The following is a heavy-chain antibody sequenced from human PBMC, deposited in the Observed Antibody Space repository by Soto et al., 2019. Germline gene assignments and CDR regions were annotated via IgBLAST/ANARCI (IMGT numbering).Heavy chain of an antibody. CDR1: GDSVSSNNEA. D-gene: IGHD1-26*01. CDR2: TYYRSKWHT. CDR3: ETGRHTYYLDP. J-gene: IGHJ5*02. Sequence: SQTLSLTCAISGDSVSSNNEAWNWIRQSPSRGLEWLGRTYYRSKWHTDFAVSVKGRLTITPDTSENQFSLQLTSVTPEDTAVYYYETGRHTYYLDPWGQGIMVTVSS. V-gene: IGHV6-1*01.